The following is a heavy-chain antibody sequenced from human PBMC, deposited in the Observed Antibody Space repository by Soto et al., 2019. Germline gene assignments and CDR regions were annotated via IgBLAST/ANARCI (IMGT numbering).Heavy chain of an antibody. CDR2: MNPNSGNK. V-gene: IGHV1-8*01. J-gene: IGHJ3*02. CDR3: ARQLFSDVWLGNAFDI. CDR1: GYTFTSYD. Sequence: QVQLVQSGAEVKKPGASVKVSCKASGYTFTSYDINWVRQANGQGLEWMGWMNPNSGNKGYAQKFQGRVTMTRTTSISTAYMELRSLRSEATAVYYGARQLFSDVWLGNAFDIWGQGRMVTVSS. D-gene: IGHD2-8*02.